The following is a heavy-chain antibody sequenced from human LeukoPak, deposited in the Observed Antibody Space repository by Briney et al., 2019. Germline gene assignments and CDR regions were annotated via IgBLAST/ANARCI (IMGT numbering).Heavy chain of an antibody. J-gene: IGHJ4*02. Sequence: ASVKVSCKASGYTFTRYYMHWVRQAPGQGLEWMGWINPNSGGTNYAQKFQGRVTMTRDTSISTAYMELSRLRSDDTAVYYCAVGYCSSTSCRRDVGLYWGQGTLVTVSS. D-gene: IGHD2-2*01. CDR1: GYTFTRYY. CDR3: AVGYCSSTSCRRDVGLY. CDR2: INPNSGGT. V-gene: IGHV1-2*02.